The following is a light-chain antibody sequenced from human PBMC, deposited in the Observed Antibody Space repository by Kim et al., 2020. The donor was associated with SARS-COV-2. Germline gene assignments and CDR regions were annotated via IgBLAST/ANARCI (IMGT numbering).Light chain of an antibody. CDR2: EDD. CDR1: SGAVASNN. V-gene: IGLV6-57*02. J-gene: IGLJ3*02. Sequence: GKTITISGTGSSGAVASNNVQWYQQRPGRAPATVIYEDDQRPSGVPDRFSGSIDSSSNSASLTISGLKTEDEAYYYCQSYDSVTLVFGGGTQLTVL. CDR3: QSYDSVTLV.